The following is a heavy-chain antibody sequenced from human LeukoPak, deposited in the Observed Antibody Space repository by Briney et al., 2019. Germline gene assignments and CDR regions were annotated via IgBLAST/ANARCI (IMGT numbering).Heavy chain of an antibody. V-gene: IGHV3-43D*03. CDR2: ISWDGGTT. J-gene: IGHJ4*02. CDR1: GFSFDDYG. CDR3: ATGGGVVIGEDFDY. Sequence: GGSLRLFCVASGFSFDDYGMHWVRHAPGKGLEWVSLISWDGGTTYYAESVKGRFTISRDTSENSLYLQMNSLIAEDTALYYCATGGGVVIGEDFDYWGQGTLVTVSS. D-gene: IGHD3-3*01.